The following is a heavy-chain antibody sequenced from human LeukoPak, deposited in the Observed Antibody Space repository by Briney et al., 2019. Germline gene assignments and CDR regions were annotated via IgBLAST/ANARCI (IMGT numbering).Heavy chain of an antibody. CDR3: AKALEYSSSRGYYYYYMDV. D-gene: IGHD6-6*01. Sequence: GSLRLSCAASGFTFSNYAMSWVRQAPGKGLEWVSGISGGGGSTYDADSVKGRFTISRDNSKNTLYLQMNSLRAEDTAVYYCAKALEYSSSRGYYYYYMDVWGKGTTVTVSS. J-gene: IGHJ6*03. V-gene: IGHV3-23*01. CDR2: ISGGGGST. CDR1: GFTFSNYA.